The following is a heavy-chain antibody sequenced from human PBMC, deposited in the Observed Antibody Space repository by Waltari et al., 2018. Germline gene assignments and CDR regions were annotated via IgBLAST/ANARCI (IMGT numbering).Heavy chain of an antibody. CDR1: GYTFTGSY. Sequence: QVQLVQSGAEGKKPGASVKVSCKASGYTFTGSYLHWVRQAPGQGLGGIGWINPNSGGTNYAQKFQGRVTMTRDTSISTAYMELSRLRSDDTAVYYCAMDWGRDAFDIWGQGTMVTVSS. CDR2: INPNSGGT. V-gene: IGHV1-2*02. CDR3: AMDWGRDAFDI. J-gene: IGHJ3*02. D-gene: IGHD7-27*01.